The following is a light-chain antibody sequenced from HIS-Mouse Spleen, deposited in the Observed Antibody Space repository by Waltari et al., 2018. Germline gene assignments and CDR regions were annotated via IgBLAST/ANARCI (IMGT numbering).Light chain of an antibody. V-gene: IGLV3-10*01. CDR3: YSTDSSGNHRV. CDR2: EDS. Sequence: SYELTQPPSVSVSPGQTARITCSGDALQKKYAYWYQQKSGQAPVLGIYEDSKRPSGIPERFSGSSSGTIATLTISGAQVEEEADYYCYSTDSSGNHRVFGGGTKLTVL. J-gene: IGLJ2*01. CDR1: ALQKKY.